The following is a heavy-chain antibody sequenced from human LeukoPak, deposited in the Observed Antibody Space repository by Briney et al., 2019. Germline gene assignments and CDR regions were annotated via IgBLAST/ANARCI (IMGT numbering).Heavy chain of an antibody. Sequence: GGSLRLSCAASEFTFGNYAMTWVRQAPGKGLEWVSVISGSADRTHYADSVKGRFTISRDNSKNTLYLQMDTLRVEDTAVYYCVKERGNTYSSYDYWAQGTLVTVSS. J-gene: IGHJ4*02. CDR1: EFTFGNYA. CDR3: VKERGNTYSSYDY. CDR2: ISGSADRT. D-gene: IGHD1-26*01. V-gene: IGHV3-23*01.